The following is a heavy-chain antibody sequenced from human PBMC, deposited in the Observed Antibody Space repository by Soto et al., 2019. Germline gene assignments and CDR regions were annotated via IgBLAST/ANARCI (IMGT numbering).Heavy chain of an antibody. J-gene: IGHJ3*02. CDR2: IKSKTDGGTR. V-gene: IGHV3-15*01. CDR1: GITFSNVW. D-gene: IGHD5-18*01. Sequence: GGSLRLSCAASGITFSNVWMTWVRQAPGKGLEWVGHIKSKTDGGTRDYAAPVKGRFNISRDDSRNTLYLQMNSLKTEDTAVYYCTTGYSYGNDVFDIWGQGTMVTVSS. CDR3: TTGYSYGNDVFDI.